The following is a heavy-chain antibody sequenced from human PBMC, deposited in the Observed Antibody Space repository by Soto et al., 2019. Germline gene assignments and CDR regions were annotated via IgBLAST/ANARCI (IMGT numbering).Heavy chain of an antibody. V-gene: IGHV1-69*01. CDR3: ARSQGSRASFEIYFDY. D-gene: IGHD2-2*01. CDR2: IIPISGTT. J-gene: IGHJ4*01. Sequence: QVQLVQSGAEVKKPGSSVKVSCKASGGTFSSYAISWLRQAPGQGLEWMGGIIPISGTTNYAQKFQGRVTIAADESTSKAYMELRRLGAAAAAVYYCARSQGSRASFEIYFDYW. CDR1: GGTFSSYA.